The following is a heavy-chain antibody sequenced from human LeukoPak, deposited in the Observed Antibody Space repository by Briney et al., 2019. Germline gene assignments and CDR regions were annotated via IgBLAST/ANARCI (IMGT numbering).Heavy chain of an antibody. CDR1: GGSISSSGYY. D-gene: IGHD1-26*01. V-gene: IGHV4-39*01. CDR2: IYYSGST. CDR3: ARHEYSGSYYGLSWFDP. J-gene: IGHJ5*02. Sequence: SGPGLVKPSETLSLTCTVSGGSISSSGYYWGWIRQPPGKGLEWIASIYYSGSTYYNPSLKRRVTISVDTSKNQLSLKLSSLTAADTAVYYCARHEYSGSYYGLSWFDPWGQGTLVTVSS.